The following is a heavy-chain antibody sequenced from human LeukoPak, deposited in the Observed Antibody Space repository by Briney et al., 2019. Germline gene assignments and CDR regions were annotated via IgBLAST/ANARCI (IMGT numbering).Heavy chain of an antibody. CDR1: GYSFTSYW. CDR2: IYPGDSDT. J-gene: IGHJ6*02. CDR3: ASSAPKQWLSRNYYYYGMDV. D-gene: IGHD6-19*01. V-gene: IGHV5-51*01. Sequence: GESLKISCKGSGYSFTSYWIGWVRQMPGKGLEWMGIIYPGDSDTRYSPSFQGQVTISADKSISTAYLQWSSLKASDTAMYYCASSAPKQWLSRNYYYYGMDVWGQGTTVTVSS.